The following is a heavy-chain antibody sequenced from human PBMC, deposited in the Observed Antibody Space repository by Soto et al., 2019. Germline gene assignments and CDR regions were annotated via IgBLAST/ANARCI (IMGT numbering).Heavy chain of an antibody. CDR1: GFTFSSYA. Sequence: PGGSLRLSCAASGFTFSSYAMSWVRQAPGKGLEWVSAISGSGGSTYYADSVKGRFTISRDNSKNTLYLQMNSLRAEDTAVYYCANSPPYCSVGSCPLSRLDAIDIWGQGTMVTVSS. CDR2: ISGSGGST. J-gene: IGHJ3*02. V-gene: IGHV3-23*01. CDR3: ANSPPYCSVGSCPLSRLDAIDI. D-gene: IGHD2-15*01.